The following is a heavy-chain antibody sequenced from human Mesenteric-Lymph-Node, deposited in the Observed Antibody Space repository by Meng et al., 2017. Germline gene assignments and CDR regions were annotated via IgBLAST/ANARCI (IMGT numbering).Heavy chain of an antibody. CDR1: GDSVSSNIDA. D-gene: IGHD6-19*01. V-gene: IGHV6-1*01. CDR2: IYYRSKWYN. Sequence: SQTFSLTCAISGDSVSSNIDACNWIRQSPSRGLEWLGRIYYRSKWYNDYADSVKSRITINSDTSKNHVSRQLKSVTPEDTAVYYCARDVTVAATGGYNWLNPWGQGTLVTVSS. CDR3: ARDVTVAATGGYNWLNP. J-gene: IGHJ5*02.